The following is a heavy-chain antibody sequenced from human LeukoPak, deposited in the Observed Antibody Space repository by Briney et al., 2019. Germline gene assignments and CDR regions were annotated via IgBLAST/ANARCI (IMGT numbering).Heavy chain of an antibody. D-gene: IGHD4-11*01. CDR3: ARAETYSTPSDY. V-gene: IGHV4-59*01. J-gene: IGHJ4*02. CDR1: GGSISSYY. Sequence: SETLSLTCTVSGGSISSYYWSWIRQPPGKGLEWIGYIYYSGSTNYNPSLKSRVTISVDTSKNQFSLKLSSVTAADTAVYYCARAETYSTPSDYWGQGTLVTVSS. CDR2: IYYSGST.